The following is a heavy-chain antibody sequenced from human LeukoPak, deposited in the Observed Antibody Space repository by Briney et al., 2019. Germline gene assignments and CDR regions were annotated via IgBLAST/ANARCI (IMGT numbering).Heavy chain of an antibody. CDR3: ARVRAVAGTGYMDV. V-gene: IGHV4-4*07. CDR1: GASISSYY. CDR2: IYSSRS. J-gene: IGHJ6*03. D-gene: IGHD6-19*01. Sequence: SETLSLTCTVSGASISSYYWSWIRQPAGKGLEWIGRIYSSRSIYNPSLKSRVTISVDTSKNQFSLKLSSVTAADTAVYYCARVRAVAGTGYMDVWGKGTTVTVSS.